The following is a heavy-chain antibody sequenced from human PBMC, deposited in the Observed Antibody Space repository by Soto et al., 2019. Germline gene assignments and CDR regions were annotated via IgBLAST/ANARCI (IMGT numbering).Heavy chain of an antibody. CDR2: IYSGGST. Sequence: EVQLVESGGGLVQPGGSLRLSCAASGFTVSSNYMSWVRQAPGKGLEWVSVIYSGGSTYYADSVKGRFTISRDNSKNTLYLQMNSLRAEDTAVYYCGTSSELGYCSSTSCPFDYWGQGTLVTVSS. CDR1: GFTVSSNY. V-gene: IGHV3-66*01. J-gene: IGHJ4*02. CDR3: GTSSELGYCSSTSCPFDY. D-gene: IGHD2-2*01.